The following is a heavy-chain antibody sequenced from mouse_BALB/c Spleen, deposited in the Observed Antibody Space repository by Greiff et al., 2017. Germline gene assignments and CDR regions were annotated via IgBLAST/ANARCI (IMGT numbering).Heavy chain of an antibody. D-gene: IGHD3-1*01. CDR3: TRDSILGWYFDY. V-gene: IGHV5-6-4*01. J-gene: IGHJ2*01. CDR1: GFTFSDYY. Sequence: EVKLVESGGGLVKPGGSLKLSCAASGFTFSDYYMSWVRQTPEKRLEWVATISSGGSYTYYPDSVKGRFTISRDNAKNTLYLQMISLKSEDTAMYYCTRDSILGWYFDYWGQGTTLTVSS. CDR2: ISSGGSYT.